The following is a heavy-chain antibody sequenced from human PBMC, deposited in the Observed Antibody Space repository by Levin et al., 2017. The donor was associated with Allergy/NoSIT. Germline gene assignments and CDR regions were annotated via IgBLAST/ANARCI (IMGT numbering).Heavy chain of an antibody. D-gene: IGHD4-11*01. CDR2: ITSGGRNT. J-gene: IGHJ4*02. V-gene: IGHV3-23*01. CDR1: GFTFSNYA. CDR3: TGKTVATTFY. Sequence: AGGSLRLSCAASGFTFSNYAMSWVRQAPGKGLEWVSGITSGGRNTYYADSVRGRFTISRDNSKSTLDLQMNGLRAEDTAVYYCTGKTVATTFYWGQGILVTVSS.